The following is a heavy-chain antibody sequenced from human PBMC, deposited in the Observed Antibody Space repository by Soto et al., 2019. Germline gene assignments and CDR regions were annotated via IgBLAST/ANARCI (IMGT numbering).Heavy chain of an antibody. CDR3: ARDGSDVSGSGSTDYYYYGMDV. CDR1: AFTYSDYA. J-gene: IGHJ6*02. D-gene: IGHD3-10*01. CDR2: ISGSGGST. V-gene: IGHV3-23*01. Sequence: QPGGSLRLSCAASAFTYSDYAMTWVRQAPGKGLEWVSAISGSGGSTYYADSVKGRFTISRDNSKNTLYLQMNSLRAEDTAVYYCARDGSDVSGSGSTDYYYYGMDVWGQGTTVTVSS.